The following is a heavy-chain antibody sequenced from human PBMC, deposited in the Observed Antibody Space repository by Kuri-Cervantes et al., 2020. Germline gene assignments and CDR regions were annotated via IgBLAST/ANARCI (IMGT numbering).Heavy chain of an antibody. CDR2: IYYSGST. J-gene: IGHJ6*02. CDR1: GGSVSSGSYY. CDR3: ARTGGWLGLGYYYGMDV. Sequence: SETLSLTCTVSGGSVSSGSYYWSWIRQPPGKGLEWIGYIYYSGSTNYNPSLKSRVTISVDTSKNQFSLQLNSVTPEDTAVYYCARTGGWLGLGYYYGMDVWGQGTTVTVSS. V-gene: IGHV4-61*01. D-gene: IGHD5-12*01.